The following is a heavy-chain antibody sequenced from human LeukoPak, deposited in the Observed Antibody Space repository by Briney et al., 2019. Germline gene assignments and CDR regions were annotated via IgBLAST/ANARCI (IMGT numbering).Heavy chain of an antibody. CDR3: AKDHTYRSLQY. D-gene: IGHD1-14*01. Sequence: ASVKVSCKASGYTFIAFYIHWVRQAPGQGLEWMGWINPNSGGTNYAQKFQGRVTMTRDTSISTAYMELSRLRSDHTAVYYCAKDHTYRSLQYWGQGTLVTVSS. J-gene: IGHJ4*02. V-gene: IGHV1-2*02. CDR2: INPNSGGT. CDR1: GYTFIAFY.